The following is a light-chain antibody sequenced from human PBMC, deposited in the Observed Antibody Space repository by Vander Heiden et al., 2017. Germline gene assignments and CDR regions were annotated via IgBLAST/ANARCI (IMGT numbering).Light chain of an antibody. CDR1: QSVSSN. V-gene: IGKV3-15*01. CDR2: GAS. CDR3: RQYTNWHT. Sequence: EIVMTQSPATLSVSPGERATLSCRASQSVSSNLAWYQQKPGQAPRLLIYGASTRATGSPARFSASGSWTEFTLTISSLQSADFAVYYCRQYTNWHTFGQGTKLEIK. J-gene: IGKJ2*01.